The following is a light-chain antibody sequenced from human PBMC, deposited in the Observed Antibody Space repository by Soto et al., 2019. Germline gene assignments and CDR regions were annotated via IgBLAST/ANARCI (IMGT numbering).Light chain of an antibody. Sequence: EIVMTQSPGTLSVSPGERATLSCRASQNVFSNVAWYQQRPGQPPRLLISGASTRATGVSARFSASGSGTDFTLTITILQSEDFAVYYCQQYNLWPPITFGQGTRLEIK. CDR1: QNVFSN. J-gene: IGKJ5*01. CDR2: GAS. V-gene: IGKV3-15*01. CDR3: QQYNLWPPIT.